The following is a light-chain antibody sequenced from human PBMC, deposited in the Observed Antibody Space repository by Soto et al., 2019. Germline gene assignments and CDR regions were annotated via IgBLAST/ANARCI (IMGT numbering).Light chain of an antibody. Sequence: QSVLTQPPSVSGAPGQRVTISCTGSSSNIGAGYDVHWYLQVPGTAPKLLVYTHNNRPSGVPDRFSGSTSGTSASLAITGLQSEDEADYYCQAYDYSLTASVFGGGTKLTVL. V-gene: IGLV1-40*01. CDR3: QAYDYSLTASV. J-gene: IGLJ3*02. CDR2: THN. CDR1: SSNIGAGYD.